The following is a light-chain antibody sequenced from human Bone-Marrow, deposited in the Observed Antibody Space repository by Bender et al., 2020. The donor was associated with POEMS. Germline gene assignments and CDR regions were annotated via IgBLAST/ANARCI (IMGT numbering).Light chain of an antibody. V-gene: IGLV2-14*02. CDR2: EVN. CDR1: SSDVGSYDL. Sequence: QSALTQPASVSGSPGQSITISCTGTSSDVGSYDLLSWYQQHPGKAPKLMIYEVNKRPSGVSNRFSGSKSGNTASLTISGLQSEDEADYYCAVWDDSLNGWVFGGGTKLTVL. CDR3: AVWDDSLNGWV. J-gene: IGLJ3*02.